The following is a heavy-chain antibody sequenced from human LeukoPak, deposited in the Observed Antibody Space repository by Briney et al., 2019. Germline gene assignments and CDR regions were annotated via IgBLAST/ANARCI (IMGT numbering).Heavy chain of an antibody. V-gene: IGHV4-39*07. D-gene: IGHD3-9*01. CDR1: GGSMRTSNYY. CDR3: AKTKLDWLLFDF. CDR2: IFHNGNA. Sequence: SETLSLTCSVSGGSMRTSNYYWVWIRQSPEKGLEWIGSIFHNGNAFYSPSLQSRLTMPLDTSKSEFYLGLTCGTAADAALYYCAKTKLDWLLFDFWGQGTLVTVSS. J-gene: IGHJ4*02.